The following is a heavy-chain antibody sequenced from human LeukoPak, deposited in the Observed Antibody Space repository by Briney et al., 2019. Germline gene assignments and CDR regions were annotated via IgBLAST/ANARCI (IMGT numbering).Heavy chain of an antibody. CDR3: AKESGKFDY. J-gene: IGHJ4*02. CDR1: GLNFYDSA. CDR2: ISADGGST. V-gene: IGHV3-43*02. Sequence: GGSLRLSCVASGLNFYDSAMHWVRQAPGKGLGWVSLISADGGSTFSADSVKGRFSISRDNSKKSLYLQMNSLRSEDTAMYYCAKESGKFDYWGEGTLVAVSS.